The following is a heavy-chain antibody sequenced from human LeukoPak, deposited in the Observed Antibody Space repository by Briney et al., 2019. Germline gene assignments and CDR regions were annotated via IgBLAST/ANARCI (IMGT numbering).Heavy chain of an antibody. CDR1: GFTFSSYA. CDR3: ARDRKPYSSSWYNWFDP. CDR2: ISYDGSDK. Sequence: GGSLRLSCAASGFTFSSYAMHWVRQAPGKGLEWVAVISYDGSDKYYADSVKGRFTISRDNSKNTLYLRMNSLRAEDTAVYYCARDRKPYSSSWYNWFDPWGQGTLVTVSS. V-gene: IGHV3-30*01. D-gene: IGHD6-13*01. J-gene: IGHJ5*02.